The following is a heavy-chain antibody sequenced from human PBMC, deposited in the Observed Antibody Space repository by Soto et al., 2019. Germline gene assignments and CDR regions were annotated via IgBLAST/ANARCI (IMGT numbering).Heavy chain of an antibody. CDR3: ARATVTTFGDH. J-gene: IGHJ1*01. V-gene: IGHV3-21*01. D-gene: IGHD4-17*01. Sequence: EVQLVESGGGLVKPGGSLRLSCAASGFTFSSYSMNWVRQAPGKGLERVSPISSSSSYIYYADSVKGRFTISRDNAKNSLYLQMNSLRAEGTALYYCARATVTTFGDHWGQGTLVTVSS. CDR1: GFTFSSYS. CDR2: ISSSSSYI.